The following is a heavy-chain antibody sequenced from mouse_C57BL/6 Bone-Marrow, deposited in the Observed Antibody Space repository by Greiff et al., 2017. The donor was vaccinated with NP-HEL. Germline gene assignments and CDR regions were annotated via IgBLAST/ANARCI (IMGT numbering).Heavy chain of an antibody. CDR2: ISSGSSTI. J-gene: IGHJ3*01. CDR3: ARPDYYGSSDV. Sequence: EVQLMESGGGLVKPGGSLKLSCAASGFTFSDYGMHWVRQAPEKGLEWVAYISSGSSTIYYADTVKGRFTISRDNAKNTLCLQMTSLRSEDTAMYYCARPDYYGSSDVWGQGTLVTVSA. V-gene: IGHV5-17*01. D-gene: IGHD1-1*01. CDR1: GFTFSDYG.